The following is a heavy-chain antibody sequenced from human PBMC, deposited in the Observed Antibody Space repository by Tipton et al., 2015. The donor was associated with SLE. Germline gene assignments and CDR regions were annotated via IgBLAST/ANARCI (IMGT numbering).Heavy chain of an antibody. CDR1: GYTFTNYL. CDR3: ARARITQDLDY. V-gene: IGHV1-2*02. J-gene: IGHJ4*02. D-gene: IGHD3-10*01. Sequence: QLVQSGTEVKKPGASVKVSCKASGYTFTNYLIHWVRQAPGQGLEWMGWIIPNSGATSYTQKFQGRVTMTRDTSMTTAYMELSRLRSDDTAVYYCARARITQDLDYWGQGSLVTVSS. CDR2: IIPNSGAT.